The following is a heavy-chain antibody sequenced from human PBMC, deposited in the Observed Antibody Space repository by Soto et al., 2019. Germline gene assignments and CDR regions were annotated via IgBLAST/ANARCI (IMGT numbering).Heavy chain of an antibody. V-gene: IGHV5-51*01. CDR2: IYPGGSDT. Sequence: GESLNISCKGSGYSFTSYWIGWVRQMPGKGLEWMGIIYPGGSDTRYSPSFQGQVTISADKSISTAYLQWSSLKASDTAMYYCARTVSSGRSHLDYWGQGTLVTVSS. CDR1: GYSFTSYW. D-gene: IGHD6-19*01. CDR3: ARTVSSGRSHLDY. J-gene: IGHJ4*02.